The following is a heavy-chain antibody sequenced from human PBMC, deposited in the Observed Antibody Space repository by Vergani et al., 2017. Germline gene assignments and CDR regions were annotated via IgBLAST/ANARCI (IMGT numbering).Heavy chain of an antibody. Sequence: QLQLQESGPGLVKPSETLSLTCAVSGGSVSISNFYWGWIRQPPGKGLEWLGSIHYSGNTYYNPSLKSPVTISVDTSKNQFSLKLSSVTAADTAVYYCARKGEGYSDSGHWYFDLWGRGTLVTVSS. CDR1: GGSVSISNFY. CDR2: IHYSGNT. V-gene: IGHV4-39*01. CDR3: ARKGEGYSDSGHWYFDL. D-gene: IGHD5-12*01. J-gene: IGHJ2*01.